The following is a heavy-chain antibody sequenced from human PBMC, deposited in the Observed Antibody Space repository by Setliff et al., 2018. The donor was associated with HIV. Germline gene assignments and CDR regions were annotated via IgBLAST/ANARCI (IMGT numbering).Heavy chain of an antibody. CDR2: ISLSGGST. Sequence: GGSLRLSCAASGITLSNYAMSWVRQAPGKGLEWVSGISLSGGSTYYADSVKGRFTIFRDNSKKTLYLQMSSLRVEDTAVYYCAKDWQQLDPREFDYWGQGTLVTVSS. D-gene: IGHD6-13*01. V-gene: IGHV3-23*01. CDR3: AKDWQQLDPREFDY. J-gene: IGHJ4*02. CDR1: GITLSNYA.